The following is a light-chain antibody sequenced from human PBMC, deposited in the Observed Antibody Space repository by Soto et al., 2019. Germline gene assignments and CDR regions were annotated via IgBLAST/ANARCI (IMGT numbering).Light chain of an antibody. J-gene: IGLJ1*01. CDR2: SNN. V-gene: IGLV1-44*01. CDR1: SSNIGTKT. CDR3: AACDDSLNGYV. Sequence: QSVLTQPPSASGTPGQRVTISCSGSSSNIGTKTVNSYKQLPGTAPTLLIYSNNQRPSGVPDRFSVSKSGTSASLAISGLXXXXXXDYYCAACDDSLNGYVFGTGTKLTV.